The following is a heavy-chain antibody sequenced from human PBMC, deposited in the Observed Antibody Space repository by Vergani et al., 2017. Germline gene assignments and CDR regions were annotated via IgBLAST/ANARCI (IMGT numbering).Heavy chain of an antibody. Sequence: QVQLQQWGAGLLKPSETLSLTCAVYGGSFSGYYWSWIRQPPGKGLEWIGEINHSGSTNYNPSRKSRVTISVDTSKNQFSLKLSSVTAADTAVYYCARRGIYGSGSYRPFDYWGQGTLVTVSS. D-gene: IGHD3-10*01. CDR1: GGSFSGYY. CDR3: ARRGIYGSGSYRPFDY. CDR2: INHSGST. J-gene: IGHJ4*02. V-gene: IGHV4-34*01.